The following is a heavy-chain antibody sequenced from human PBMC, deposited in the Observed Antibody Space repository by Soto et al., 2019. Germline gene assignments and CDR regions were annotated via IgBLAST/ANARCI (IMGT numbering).Heavy chain of an antibody. V-gene: IGHV4-59*01. J-gene: IGHJ3*02. Sequence: PSETLSLTCTVSGGSISSYYWSWIRQPPGKGLEWIGYIYYSGSTNYNPSLKSRVTISVDTSKNRFSLKLSSVTAADTAVYYCARGTPLRYFDWLLRVNAFDIWGQGTMVTVSS. CDR3: ARGTPLRYFDWLLRVNAFDI. CDR1: GGSISSYY. CDR2: IYYSGST. D-gene: IGHD3-9*01.